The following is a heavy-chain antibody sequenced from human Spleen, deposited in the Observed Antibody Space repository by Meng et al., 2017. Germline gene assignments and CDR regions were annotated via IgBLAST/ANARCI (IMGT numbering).Heavy chain of an antibody. V-gene: IGHV4-39*01. CDR2: IYYSGST. J-gene: IGHJ5*02. D-gene: IGHD6-19*01. Sequence: QLQLQESGPGLVKPSGTLSLTRTVSGGSISSSSYYWGWIRQPPGKGLEWIGSIYYSGSTYYNPSLKSRVTISVDTSKNQFSLKLTSVTAADTAVYYCVRSSGWVRTGFDPWGQGTLVTVSS. CDR3: VRSSGWVRTGFDP. CDR1: GGSISSSSYY.